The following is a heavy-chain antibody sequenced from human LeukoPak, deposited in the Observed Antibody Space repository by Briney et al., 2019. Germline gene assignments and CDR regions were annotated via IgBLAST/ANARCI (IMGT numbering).Heavy chain of an antibody. D-gene: IGHD6-13*01. CDR2: ISAYNGNT. J-gene: IGHJ5*02. CDR3: ARDRAGSSWSDNWFDP. Sequence: ASVKVSCKASGYTFTSYGISWVRQAPGQGLEWMGWISAYNGNTNYAQKLQGRVTMTTDTSTRTAYMELRSLRSDDTAVYYCARDRAGSSWSDNWFDPWGQGTLVTVSS. CDR1: GYTFTSYG. V-gene: IGHV1-18*01.